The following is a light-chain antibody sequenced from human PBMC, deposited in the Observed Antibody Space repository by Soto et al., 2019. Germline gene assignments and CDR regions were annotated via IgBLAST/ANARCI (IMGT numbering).Light chain of an antibody. Sequence: QSALTQPASVSGSPGQSITISCTGSSSDVGGYHYVSWYQQYPGEAPTLVISEVSNRPSGVSNRFSGSKSGNTASLTISGLQAEDEADYYCCSYTSSTTPLFGGGTKLTVL. CDR3: CSYTSSTTPL. CDR1: SSDVGGYHY. V-gene: IGLV2-14*01. CDR2: EVS. J-gene: IGLJ2*01.